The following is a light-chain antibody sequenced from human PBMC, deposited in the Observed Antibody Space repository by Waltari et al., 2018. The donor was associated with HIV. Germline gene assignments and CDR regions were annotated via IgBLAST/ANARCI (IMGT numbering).Light chain of an antibody. J-gene: IGKJ4*01. V-gene: IGKV1-5*03. CDR1: QTSSRW. Sequence: IQMTHSPSTLSHSVGARVTITCRASQTSSRWLAWYQQKPGKAPKLLIYKASSLESGVPSRFSGSGSGTDFTLTISSLQPDDFATYYCLQYKDFPLTFGGGTKVEIK. CDR2: KAS. CDR3: LQYKDFPLT.